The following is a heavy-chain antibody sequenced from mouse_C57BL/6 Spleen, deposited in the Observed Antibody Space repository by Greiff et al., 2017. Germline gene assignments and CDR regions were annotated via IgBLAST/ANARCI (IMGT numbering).Heavy chain of an antibody. Sequence: QVQLQQSGPGLVQPSQSLSITCTVSGFSLTSYGVHWVRQSPGKGLEWLGVIWRGGSTDYNAAFMSRLSITKDNSKSQVFFKMNSLQADDTAIYYCAKNSYGSSYVYFDVWGTGTTVTVSS. CDR1: GFSLTSYG. J-gene: IGHJ1*03. D-gene: IGHD1-1*01. CDR3: AKNSYGSSYVYFDV. V-gene: IGHV2-5*01. CDR2: IWRGGST.